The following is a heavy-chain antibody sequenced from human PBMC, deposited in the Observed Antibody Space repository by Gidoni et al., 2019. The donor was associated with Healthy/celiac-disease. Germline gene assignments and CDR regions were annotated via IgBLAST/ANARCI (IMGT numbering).Heavy chain of an antibody. J-gene: IGHJ4*02. Sequence: QVHLQESGPGLVKPSENLSLTCAGSGYSISSGYYWGWIRQPPGKGLEWIGSIYHSGSTYYNPSLKSRVTISVDTSKNQFSLKLSSVTAADTAVYYCARDVIAVAGANFDYWGQGTLVTVSS. CDR3: ARDVIAVAGANFDY. CDR2: IYHSGST. V-gene: IGHV4-38-2*02. D-gene: IGHD6-19*01. CDR1: GYSISSGYY.